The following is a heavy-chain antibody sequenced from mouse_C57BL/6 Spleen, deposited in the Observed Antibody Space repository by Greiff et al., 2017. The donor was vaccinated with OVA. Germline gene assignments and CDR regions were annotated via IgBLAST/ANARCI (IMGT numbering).Heavy chain of an antibody. CDR3: ARCDGYGYFDY. CDR2: IYPGDGDT. D-gene: IGHD2-3*01. V-gene: IGHV1-82*01. J-gene: IGHJ2*01. Sequence: QVQLQQSGPELVKPGASVKISSKASGYAFSSSWMNWVKQRPGKGLEWIGRIYPGDGDTNYNGKFKGKGTLTADKSSSTAYMQLSSLTSEDSAVYFCARCDGYGYFDYWGQGTTLTVSS. CDR1: GYAFSSSW.